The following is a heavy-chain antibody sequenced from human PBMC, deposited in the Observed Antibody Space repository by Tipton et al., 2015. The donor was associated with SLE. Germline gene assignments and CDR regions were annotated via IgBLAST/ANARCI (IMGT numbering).Heavy chain of an antibody. J-gene: IGHJ3*02. Sequence: SLRLSCAASGFTFSSYWMHWVRQAPGKGLVWVSRINSDGSSTSYADSVKGRFTISRDNAKNTLYLQMNSLRAEDTAVYYCAREMSGLIAVAGTVAFDIWGQGTMVTVSS. CDR2: INSDGSST. CDR3: AREMSGLIAVAGTVAFDI. V-gene: IGHV3-74*01. D-gene: IGHD6-19*01. CDR1: GFTFSSYW.